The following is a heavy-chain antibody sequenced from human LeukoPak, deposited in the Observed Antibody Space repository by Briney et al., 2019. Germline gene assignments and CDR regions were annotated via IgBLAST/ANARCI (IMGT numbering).Heavy chain of an antibody. CDR2: IHQDGSLQ. J-gene: IGHJ4*02. D-gene: IGHD3-16*01. Sequence: GGSLRLSCAASEFTFTSYWMTWVRQPPGRGLEWVANIHQDGSLQFYVDSVKGRFTVSRDNARNLLYLQMNGLRAEDTAVYYCARAGSSYVEAAYWGLGTLVTVSS. V-gene: IGHV3-7*01. CDR3: ARAGSSYVEAAY. CDR1: EFTFTSYW.